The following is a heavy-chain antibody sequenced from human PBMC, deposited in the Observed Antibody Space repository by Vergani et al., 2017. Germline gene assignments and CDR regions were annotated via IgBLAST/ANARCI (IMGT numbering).Heavy chain of an antibody. J-gene: IGHJ4*02. CDR2: ISGSGGST. V-gene: IGHV3-23*01. CDR1: GFTFSSYA. CDR3: AKAGSSWYGLGQEKFDY. Sequence: EVQLLESGGGLVQPGGSLRLSCAASGFTFSSYAMSWVRQAPGKGLEWVSAISGSGGSTYYADSVKGRFTISRDNSKNTLYLQMTSLRAEDTAVYYCAKAGSSWYGLGQEKFDYWGQGTLVTVSS. D-gene: IGHD6-13*01.